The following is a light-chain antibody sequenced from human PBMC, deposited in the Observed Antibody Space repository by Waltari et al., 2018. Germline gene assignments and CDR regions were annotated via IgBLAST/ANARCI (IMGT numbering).Light chain of an antibody. CDR1: QNIGTS. CDR2: GAS. CDR3: LQYNNWPYT. J-gene: IGKJ2*01. V-gene: IGKV3-15*01. Sequence: IEMTQSPASLSVSPGETAILTCRASQNIGTSLSWFQLRPGRAPRHLIYGASTRATGIPARFSASGSGTEFSLTISSLQSDDFAVYYCLQYNNWPYTFGQGTRLEIK.